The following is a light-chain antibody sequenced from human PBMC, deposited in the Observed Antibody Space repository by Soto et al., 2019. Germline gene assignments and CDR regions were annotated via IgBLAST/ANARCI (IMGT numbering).Light chain of an antibody. CDR2: GAH. CDR3: QQYGSSPLYT. Sequence: EPVLTQSPGTLSLSPGERATLSCRASQNVISNYLAWYQQKPGQAPRLLIYGAHRRATGIPDRFSGSGSGTEFTLTISRLEPEDFVVYYCQQYGSSPLYTFAQGTKLEIK. J-gene: IGKJ2*01. CDR1: QNVISNY. V-gene: IGKV3-20*01.